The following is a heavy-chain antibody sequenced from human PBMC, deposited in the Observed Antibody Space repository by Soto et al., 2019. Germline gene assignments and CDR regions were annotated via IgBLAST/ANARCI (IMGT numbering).Heavy chain of an antibody. CDR2: IYYSGST. CDR1: GGSVSSGSYY. D-gene: IGHD3-3*01. CDR3: ARARYDFWSGYLSV. V-gene: IGHV4-61*01. J-gene: IGHJ6*02. Sequence: SETLSLTCTVSGGSVSSGSYYWSWIRQPPGKELEWIGYIYYSGSTNYNPSLKSRVTISVDTSKNQFSLKLSSVTAADTAVYYCARARYDFWSGYLSVWGQGTTVTVSS.